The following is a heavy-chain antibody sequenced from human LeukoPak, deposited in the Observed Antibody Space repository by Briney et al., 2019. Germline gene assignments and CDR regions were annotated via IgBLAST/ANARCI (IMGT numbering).Heavy chain of an antibody. Sequence: SGGSLRLSCAASGFTFSDHDMDWVRQAPGKGLEWVGRTRNKANSYSTEYAASVKGRFTISRDDSKNSLYLQMNSLKAEDTAVYYCARDRVWGQGTLVTVSS. D-gene: IGHD3-3*01. V-gene: IGHV3-72*01. CDR1: GFTFSDHD. CDR2: TRNKANSYST. CDR3: ARDRV. J-gene: IGHJ4*02.